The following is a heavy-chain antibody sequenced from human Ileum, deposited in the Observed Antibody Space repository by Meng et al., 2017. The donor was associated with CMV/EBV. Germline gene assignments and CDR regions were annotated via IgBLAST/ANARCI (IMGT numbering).Heavy chain of an antibody. CDR2: SKRGDGKK. CDR1: SSNINNDN. J-gene: IGHJ5*02. V-gene: IGHV1-46*02. D-gene: IGHD1-26*01. Sequence: NAYSSNINNDNKRREGEGAGKENERMGKSKRGDGKKRKRKKYKGRVTMTRDTSTSTVYMELSSLRSEDTAVYYCAREGGGGIYRSVDPWGQGTLVTVSS. CDR3: AREGGGGIYRSVDP.